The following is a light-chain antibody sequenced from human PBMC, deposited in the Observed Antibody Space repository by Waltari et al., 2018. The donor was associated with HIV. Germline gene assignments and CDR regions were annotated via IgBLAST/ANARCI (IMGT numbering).Light chain of an antibody. CDR2: WAS. CDR1: QSVLYSSNNKNY. Sequence: DIVMTQSPDSLAVSLGERATINCKSSQSVLYSSNNKNYLAWYQQKPGQPPKLLIYWASTRESGVPDRFSGSGSGTHFTLTISSLQAEDVAVHYCQQYYNSPYTFGQGTKLEIK. J-gene: IGKJ2*01. CDR3: QQYYNSPYT. V-gene: IGKV4-1*01.